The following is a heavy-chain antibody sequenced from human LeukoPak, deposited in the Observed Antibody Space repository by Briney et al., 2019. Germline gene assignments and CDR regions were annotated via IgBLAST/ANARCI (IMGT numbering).Heavy chain of an antibody. CDR3: ARSVIDHYYYDSSGYYPPLSDAFDI. D-gene: IGHD3-22*01. CDR1: GYTFTGYY. J-gene: IGHJ3*02. Sequence: ASVKVSCKASGYTFTGYYMHWVRQAPGQGLEWMGWINPNSGGTNYAQKFQGRVTMTRDTSISTAYMELSRLRSDDTAVYYCARSVIDHYYYDSSGYYPPLSDAFDIWGQGTMVTVSS. CDR2: INPNSGGT. V-gene: IGHV1-2*02.